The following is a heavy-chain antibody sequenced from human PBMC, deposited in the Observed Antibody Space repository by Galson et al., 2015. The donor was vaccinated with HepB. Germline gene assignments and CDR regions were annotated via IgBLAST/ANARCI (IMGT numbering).Heavy chain of an antibody. D-gene: IGHD6-19*01. CDR2: ISGDSGNT. CDR3: STGHSSVWSFDF. CDR1: GYNFTNG. J-gene: IGHJ4*02. Sequence: SVKVSCKASGYNFTNGMSWVRQAPGQGLECMGWISGDSGNTGYAEKFQGRVTMTTDTSTNTAYMDLRSLTSDDTAIYYCSTGHSSVWSFDFWGQGTLVTVSS. V-gene: IGHV1-18*01.